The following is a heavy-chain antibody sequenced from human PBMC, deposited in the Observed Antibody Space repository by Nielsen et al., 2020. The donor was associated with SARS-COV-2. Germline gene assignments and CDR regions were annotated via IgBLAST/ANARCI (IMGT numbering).Heavy chain of an antibody. J-gene: IGHJ3*01. CDR3: AKVLVAGTNAFDF. D-gene: IGHD6-19*01. CDR2: ISGSGGST. V-gene: IGHV3-23*01. Sequence: GSLRLSCAASGFTFSSYAMSWVRQAPGKGLEWVSAISGSGGSTYYADSVKGRFTISRENSKNTLYLQMNSLRAEDTAVYYCAKVLVAGTNAFDFWGQGTMVTVSS. CDR1: GFTFSSYA.